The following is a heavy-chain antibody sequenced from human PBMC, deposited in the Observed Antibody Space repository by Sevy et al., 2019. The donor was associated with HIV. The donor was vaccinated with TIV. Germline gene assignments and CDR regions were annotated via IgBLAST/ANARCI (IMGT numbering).Heavy chain of an antibody. CDR1: GYTLTELS. J-gene: IGHJ4*02. CDR3: ATKYSYGYIYYFDY. D-gene: IGHD5-18*01. Sequence: ASVKVSCKVSGYTLTELSMHWVRQAPGKGLEWMGGFVPEDGETIYAQKFQGRVTMTEDTSTDTAYMELSSLRSEDTAVYYCATKYSYGYIYYFDYWGQGTLVTVSS. V-gene: IGHV1-24*01. CDR2: FVPEDGET.